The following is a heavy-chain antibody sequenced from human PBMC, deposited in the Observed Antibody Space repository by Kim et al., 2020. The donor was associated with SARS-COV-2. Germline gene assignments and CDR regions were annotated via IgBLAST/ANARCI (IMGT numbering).Heavy chain of an antibody. Sequence: SETLSLTCTVSGGSISSYYWSWIRQPPGKGLEWIGYIYYSGSTNYNPSLKSRVTISVDTSKNQFSLKLSSVTAADTAVYYCARGLSSSLWTNAFDIWGQGTMVTVSS. J-gene: IGHJ3*02. V-gene: IGHV4-59*08. CDR2: IYYSGST. CDR3: ARGLSSSLWTNAFDI. CDR1: GGSISSYY. D-gene: IGHD6-6*01.